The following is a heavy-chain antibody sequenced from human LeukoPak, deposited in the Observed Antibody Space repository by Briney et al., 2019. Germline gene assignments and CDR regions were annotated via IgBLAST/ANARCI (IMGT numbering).Heavy chain of an antibody. J-gene: IGHJ6*03. Sequence: GGSLGLSCAASGFIFSNYGMSWVRQAPGKGLEWVSAMSGSGSRTYYADSVKGRFTISRDNSKNTLYLQMNSLRAEDTAVYYCAKDLFKYRGLGPTTRHYYYYMDVWGKGTTVTVSS. CDR3: AKDLFKYRGLGPTTRHYYYYMDV. V-gene: IGHV3-23*01. CDR2: MSGSGSRT. D-gene: IGHD1-26*01. CDR1: GFIFSNYG.